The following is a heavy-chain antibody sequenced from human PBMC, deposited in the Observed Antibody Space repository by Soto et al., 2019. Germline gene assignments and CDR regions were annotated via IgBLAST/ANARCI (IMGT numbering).Heavy chain of an antibody. CDR3: ARAIYDRSGYLDAFDI. CDR2: ISSSSSYI. Sequence: EVPLVESGGGLVKPGGSLRLSCAASGFTFSSYSMNWVRQAPGKGLEWVSSISSSSSYIYYVDSVKGRFTISRDNAKNSLYLQMNSLRAEDTAVYYCARAIYDRSGYLDAFDIWGQGTMVTVSS. CDR1: GFTFSSYS. V-gene: IGHV3-21*01. J-gene: IGHJ3*02. D-gene: IGHD3-22*01.